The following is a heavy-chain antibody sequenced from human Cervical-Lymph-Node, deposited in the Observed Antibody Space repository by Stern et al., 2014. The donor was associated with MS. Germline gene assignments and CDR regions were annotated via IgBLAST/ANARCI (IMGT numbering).Heavy chain of an antibody. Sequence: VQLVESGGDVVQPGRSLRLSSTASGFNFSNYAIHWVRPAPGKGLEWVAVISNDGNKKYYAESVRGRFTISRDNSKNSLYLHMNSLRPEDTAVYYCATQVWFDYWGQGTLVTVSS. V-gene: IGHV3-30*04. J-gene: IGHJ4*02. CDR1: GFNFSNYA. D-gene: IGHD3-16*01. CDR2: ISNDGNKK. CDR3: ATQVWFDY.